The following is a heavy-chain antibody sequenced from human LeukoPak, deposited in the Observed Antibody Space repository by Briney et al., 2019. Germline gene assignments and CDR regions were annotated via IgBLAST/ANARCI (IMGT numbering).Heavy chain of an antibody. Sequence: GRSLRLSCAACGFTFSSYGMHWVRQAPGKGLEWVAVIWYDGSNKYYADSVKGRFTISRDNSKNTLYLQMNSLRAEDTAVYYCARDSPGQFDYWGQGTLVTVSS. CDR1: GFTFSSYG. V-gene: IGHV3-33*01. J-gene: IGHJ4*02. CDR3: ARDSPGQFDY. CDR2: IWYDGSNK.